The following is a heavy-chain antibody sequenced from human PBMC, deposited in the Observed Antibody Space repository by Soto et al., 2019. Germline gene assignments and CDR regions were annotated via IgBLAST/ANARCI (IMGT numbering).Heavy chain of an antibody. J-gene: IGHJ4*02. V-gene: IGHV3-21*01. CDR2: ISSSSSYI. D-gene: IGHD3-3*01. Sequence: GGSLRLSCAASGFTFNSYSMNWVRQAPGKGLEWVSSISSSSSYIYYADSVKGRFTISRDNAKNSLYLQMDGLRAEDTAVYYCAGQDKSAYLTIDYWDQGTLVTVSS. CDR3: AGQDKSAYLTIDY. CDR1: GFTFNSYS.